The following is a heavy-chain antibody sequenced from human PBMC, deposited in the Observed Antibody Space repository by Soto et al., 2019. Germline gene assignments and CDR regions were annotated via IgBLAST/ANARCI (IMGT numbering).Heavy chain of an antibody. V-gene: IGHV4-39*01. D-gene: IGHD4-17*01. Sequence: QLQLQESGPGLVKPSETLSLTCTVSGGSISSSSYYWGWIRQTPGKGLEWIGSIYYSGSTYYNPSLKTRVTISVDTSKNQFSLKLSSVTAADTAVYYCARRRYGAYWGYWGQGTLVTVSS. CDR2: IYYSGST. J-gene: IGHJ4*02. CDR3: ARRRYGAYWGY. CDR1: GGSISSSSYY.